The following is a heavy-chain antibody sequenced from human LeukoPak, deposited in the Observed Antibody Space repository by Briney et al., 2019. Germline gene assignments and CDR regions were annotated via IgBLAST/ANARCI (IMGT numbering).Heavy chain of an antibody. CDR3: ARGPPRYYYYGMDV. J-gene: IGHJ6*02. CDR2: INHSGST. V-gene: IGHV4-34*01. CDR1: GGSFSGYY. Sequence: SETLSLTCAVYGGSFSGYYWSGIRQPPGKGLEWIGEINHSGSTNYNPSLKSRVTISVDTSKNQFSLKLSSVTAADTAVYYCARGPPRYYYYGMDVWGQGTTVTVSS.